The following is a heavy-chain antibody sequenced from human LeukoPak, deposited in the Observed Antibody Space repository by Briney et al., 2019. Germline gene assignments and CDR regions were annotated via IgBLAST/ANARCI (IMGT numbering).Heavy chain of an antibody. CDR1: GYTFTGYY. D-gene: IGHD3-3*01. V-gene: IGHV1-2*06. CDR3: ARGRYGITIFGVVKVPYYYGMDV. CDR2: TNPNSGGS. J-gene: IGHJ6*02. Sequence: ASVKVSCKASGYTFTGYYMHWVRQAPGQGLEWMGRTNPNSGGSNYAQKFQGRVTMTRNTSISTAYMELSSLRSEDTAVYYCARGRYGITIFGVVKVPYYYGMDVWGQGTTVTVSS.